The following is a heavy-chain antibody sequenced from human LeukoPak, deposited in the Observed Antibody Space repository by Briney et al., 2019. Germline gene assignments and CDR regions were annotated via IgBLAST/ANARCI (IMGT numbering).Heavy chain of an antibody. Sequence: SETLYLTCSVSGDSISPYDWSWIRQPPGKTLEWIGYISYTGTNYNPSLKSRVTMSVDTSKNQFSLKLTSVTAADTAVYFCARHRSIVLVYFDSWGQGAPVTVSS. CDR1: GDSISPYD. CDR3: ARHRSIVLVYFDS. V-gene: IGHV4-59*08. D-gene: IGHD3-22*01. J-gene: IGHJ4*02. CDR2: ISYTGT.